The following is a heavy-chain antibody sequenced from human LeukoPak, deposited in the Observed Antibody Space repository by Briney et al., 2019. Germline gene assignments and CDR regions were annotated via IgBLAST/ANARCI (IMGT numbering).Heavy chain of an antibody. J-gene: IGHJ6*03. Sequence: QTGGSLRLSCAASGFTFSSYAMTWVRQAPGKGLEWVSTVSGSAGRTDYADSVRGRFTISRDNLKNTLYLQMNGLRAEDTAVYYCAKNRGPCVDGVCHNYYYMDVWGKGTTVTVSS. CDR3: AKNRGPCVDGVCHNYYYMDV. D-gene: IGHD2-8*01. CDR2: VSGSAGRT. V-gene: IGHV3-23*01. CDR1: GFTFSSYA.